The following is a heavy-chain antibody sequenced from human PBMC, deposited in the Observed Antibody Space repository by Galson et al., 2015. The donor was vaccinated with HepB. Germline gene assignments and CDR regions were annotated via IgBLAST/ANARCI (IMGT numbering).Heavy chain of an antibody. D-gene: IGHD2-15*01. J-gene: IGHJ3*02. Sequence: CAISGDSVSSNSAAWNWIRQSPSRGLEWLGRTYYRSKWYNDYAVSVKSRITINPDTSKNQFSLQLNSVTPEDTAVYYCAREAFLYCSGGSCYYDAFDIWGQGTMVTVSS. V-gene: IGHV6-1*01. CDR2: TYYRSKWYN. CDR3: AREAFLYCSGGSCYYDAFDI. CDR1: GDSVSSNSAA.